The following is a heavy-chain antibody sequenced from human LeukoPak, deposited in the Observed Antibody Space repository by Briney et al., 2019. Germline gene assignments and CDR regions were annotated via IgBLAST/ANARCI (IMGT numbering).Heavy chain of an antibody. J-gene: IGHJ6*02. CDR3: SRRVVFPTKRYYYGRDV. V-gene: IGHV3-66*01. Sequence: GGSLRLSCAASGFTVSSYYMSWVRQAPGKGLEWVSDIYSSGSTYYAASVKGRVTISRDNSKNTLPLQLNSLSAADTAVYYCSRRVVFPTKRYYYGRDVWGQGTTVTVSS. D-gene: IGHD2-21*01. CDR2: IYSSGST. CDR1: GFTVSSYY.